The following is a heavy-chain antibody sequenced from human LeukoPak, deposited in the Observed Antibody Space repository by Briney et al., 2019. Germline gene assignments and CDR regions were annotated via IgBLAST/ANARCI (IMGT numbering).Heavy chain of an antibody. V-gene: IGHV3-23*01. CDR1: GFTFSSYA. J-gene: IGHJ4*02. D-gene: IGHD4-17*01. CDR3: AKGYGDYPFDY. CDR2: VSGSGDTT. Sequence: GGSLRLSCAASGFTFSSYAMSWVRQAPGKGLEWVSAVSGSGDTTYYADSLKGRFTISRDNSKNTLYLQMNSLRAEDTAVYYCAKGYGDYPFDYWGQGTLVTVSS.